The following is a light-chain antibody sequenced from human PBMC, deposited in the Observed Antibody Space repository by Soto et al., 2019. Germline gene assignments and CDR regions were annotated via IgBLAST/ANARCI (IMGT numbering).Light chain of an antibody. Sequence: QSALTQPPSASGSPGQSVTISCTGTSSDVGGYKFVPWYQQHPGKAPKLLIYEVTQRPSGVPDRFSGSKSGNTASLTVSGLQAEDDADYYCSSYAGSNMGVFGTGTKLTVL. V-gene: IGLV2-8*01. CDR1: SSDVGGYKF. CDR2: EVT. CDR3: SSYAGSNMGV. J-gene: IGLJ1*01.